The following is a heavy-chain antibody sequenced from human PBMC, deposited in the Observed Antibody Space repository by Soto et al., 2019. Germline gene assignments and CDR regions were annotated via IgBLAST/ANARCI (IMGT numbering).Heavy chain of an antibody. D-gene: IGHD6-13*01. Sequence: GESLKISCKGSGYSFTSYWIGWVRQMPGKGLEWMGIIYPGDSDTRYSPSFQGQVTISADKSISTAYLQWSSLKASDTALYYCATEPYSSSYYYGMDVWGQGTTVTVSS. V-gene: IGHV5-51*01. J-gene: IGHJ6*02. CDR1: GYSFTSYW. CDR3: ATEPYSSSYYYGMDV. CDR2: IYPGDSDT.